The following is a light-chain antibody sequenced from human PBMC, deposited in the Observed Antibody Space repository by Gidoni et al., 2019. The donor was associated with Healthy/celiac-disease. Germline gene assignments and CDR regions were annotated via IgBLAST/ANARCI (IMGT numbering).Light chain of an antibody. Sequence: DIQITHSPSSLSASVGDRVTIPCRASQSISSYLNWYQQKPGKAPKLLIYAASSLQSGVPSRFSGSGSGTDFTLTISSLQPEDFATYYCQQSYSTPPTFGQGTKLEIK. V-gene: IGKV1-39*01. CDR2: AAS. CDR3: QQSYSTPPT. CDR1: QSISSY. J-gene: IGKJ2*01.